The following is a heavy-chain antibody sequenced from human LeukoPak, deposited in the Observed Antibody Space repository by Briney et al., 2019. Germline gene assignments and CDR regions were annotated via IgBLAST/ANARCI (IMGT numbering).Heavy chain of an antibody. Sequence: SVKVSCKASGGTFSSYTISLVRQAPGQGLEWMGRIIPILGIANYAQKFRGRVTITADKSTSTAYMELSSLRSEDTAVYYCARSYYDFWSAQTGGAFDIWGPGTMGTVSS. J-gene: IGHJ3*02. D-gene: IGHD3-3*01. CDR2: IIPILGIA. CDR1: GGTFSSYT. V-gene: IGHV1-69*02. CDR3: ARSYYDFWSAQTGGAFDI.